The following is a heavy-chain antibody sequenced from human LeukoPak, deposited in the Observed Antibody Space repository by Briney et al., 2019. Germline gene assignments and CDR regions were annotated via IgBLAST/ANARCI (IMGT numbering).Heavy chain of an antibody. D-gene: IGHD5-12*01. Sequence: GGSLRLSCAASGFTFSDYYMSWIRQAPGKGPEWVSYISSSGSTIYYADSVKGRFTISRDNAKNSLYLQMNRLRAENTAVYYCASISGYNYYYYMDVWGKGTTVTVSS. CDR2: ISSSGSTI. V-gene: IGHV3-11*04. J-gene: IGHJ6*03. CDR1: GFTFSDYY. CDR3: ASISGYNYYYYMDV.